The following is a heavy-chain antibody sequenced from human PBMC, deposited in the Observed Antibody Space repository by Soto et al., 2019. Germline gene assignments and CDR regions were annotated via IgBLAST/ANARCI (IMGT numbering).Heavy chain of an antibody. Sequence: GESLKISCQGSGYSFTSYWISWVRQMPGKGLEWMGRIDPSDSYISYSPSFQGHVTISIDKSNTTAYLQWSTLKASDTAVYFCARLGSGSPSRGPWYYWGQGTLVTVSS. J-gene: IGHJ4*02. D-gene: IGHD3-10*01. CDR3: ARLGSGSPSRGPWYY. CDR1: GYSFTSYW. V-gene: IGHV5-10-1*01. CDR2: IDPSDSYI.